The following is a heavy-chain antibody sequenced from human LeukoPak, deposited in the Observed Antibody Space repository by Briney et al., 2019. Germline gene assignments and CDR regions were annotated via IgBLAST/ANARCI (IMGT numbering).Heavy chain of an antibody. J-gene: IGHJ3*01. CDR2: IYNSGANT. CDR1: GVSISTYY. CDR3: ARSLRDVYNNHVPYAINV. Sequence: SETLSLTCSASGVSISTYYWSWMRQSPEKGLEWIGHIYNSGANTNYNPSLKSRFTISVDTSKNEFSLKMNTVTAADTAVYYCARSLRDVYNNHVPYAINVWGQGKKVTVSP. D-gene: IGHD5-24*01. V-gene: IGHV4-59*01.